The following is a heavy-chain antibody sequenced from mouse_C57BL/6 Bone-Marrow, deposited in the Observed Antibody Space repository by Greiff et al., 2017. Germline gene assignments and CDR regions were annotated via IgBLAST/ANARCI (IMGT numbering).Heavy chain of an antibody. V-gene: IGHV5-6*01. CDR1: GFTFSSYG. D-gene: IGHD1-1*01. J-gene: IGHJ2*01. Sequence: VMLVESGGDLVKPGGSLKLSCAASGFTFSSYGMSWVRQTPDKRLAWVATISSGGSYTYYPDSVKGRFTISRDNAKNTLYLQMSSLKSEDTAMYYCARHAPSTVEFDYWGQGTTLTVAS. CDR2: ISSGGSYT. CDR3: ARHAPSTVEFDY.